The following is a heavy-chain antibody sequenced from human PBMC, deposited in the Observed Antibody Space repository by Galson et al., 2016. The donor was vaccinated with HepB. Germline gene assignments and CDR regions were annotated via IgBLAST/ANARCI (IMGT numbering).Heavy chain of an antibody. Sequence: QSGAEVKKPGESLKISCKVSGYNFTNYWIGWVRQLPGKGLEWVVIIYPGDSDTRYSPSFQGQVTISGDKSISTAYLQWSSLKASDTAMYYCARRGFFDSSGTGDGFDIWGQGTMVTVSS. D-gene: IGHD3-22*01. CDR3: ARRGFFDSSGTGDGFDI. CDR2: IYPGDSDT. J-gene: IGHJ3*02. V-gene: IGHV5-51*01. CDR1: GYNFTNYW.